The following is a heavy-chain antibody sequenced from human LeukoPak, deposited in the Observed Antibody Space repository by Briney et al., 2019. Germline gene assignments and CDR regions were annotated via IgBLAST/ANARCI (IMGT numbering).Heavy chain of an antibody. V-gene: IGHV4-59*08. CDR1: GGSLSSYY. Sequence: SETLSLTCTVSGGSLSSYYWGWIRQPPGKGLEWIGYIYYSGSTNYNPSLKSRVTISVDTSKNQFSLKLSSVTAADTAVYYCARSRRGSGWYYYWGQGTLVTVSS. CDR3: ARSRRGSGWYYY. CDR2: IYYSGST. D-gene: IGHD6-19*01. J-gene: IGHJ4*02.